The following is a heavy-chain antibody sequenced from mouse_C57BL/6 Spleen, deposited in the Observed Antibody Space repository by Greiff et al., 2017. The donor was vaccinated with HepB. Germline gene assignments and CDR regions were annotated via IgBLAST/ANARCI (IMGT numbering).Heavy chain of an antibody. D-gene: IGHD1-1*01. CDR2: IYPRDGST. Sequence: QVQLQQSDAELVKPGASVKISCKVSGYTFTDHTLHWMKQRPEQGLEWIGYIYPRDGSTKYNEKFKGKATLTADKSSSPAYMQLNSLTSEDSAVYFCARPFLYYGSSSYYFDYWGQGTTLTVSS. J-gene: IGHJ2*01. V-gene: IGHV1-78*01. CDR3: ARPFLYYGSSSYYFDY. CDR1: GYTFTDHT.